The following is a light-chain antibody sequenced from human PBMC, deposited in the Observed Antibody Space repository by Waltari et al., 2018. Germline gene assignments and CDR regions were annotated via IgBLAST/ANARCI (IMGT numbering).Light chain of an antibody. V-gene: IGLV2-14*03. J-gene: IGLJ2*01. CDR1: NNDVGAYDH. CDR3: SSYTSTFTVI. CDR2: DVT. Sequence: QSALTQPASVSGSPGQSITISCTGTNNDVGAYDHVSWYKNHPGNPPKLIIYDVTKRPSGVSNVFSGSKSGNTASLTISGLQTEDEADFYCSSYTSTFTVIFGGGTKLTVL.